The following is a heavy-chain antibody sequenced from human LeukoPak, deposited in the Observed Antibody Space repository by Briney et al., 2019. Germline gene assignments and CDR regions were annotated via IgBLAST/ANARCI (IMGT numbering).Heavy chain of an antibody. D-gene: IGHD2-15*01. J-gene: IGHJ4*02. V-gene: IGHV3-66*01. CDR3: ARASFWFDYSGYYFDY. CDR1: GFTVSSNY. Sequence: PGGSLRLSCAASGFTVSSNYMSWVRQAPEKGLEWVSVIYSGGGTYYADSVKGRFTISRDNSKNTVYLQMNSLRAEDTAVYYCARASFWFDYSGYYFDYWGQGTLVTVSS. CDR2: IYSGGGT.